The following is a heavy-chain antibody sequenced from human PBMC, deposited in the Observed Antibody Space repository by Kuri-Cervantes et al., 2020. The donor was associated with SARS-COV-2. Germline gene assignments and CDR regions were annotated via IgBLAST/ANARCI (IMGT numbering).Heavy chain of an antibody. Sequence: LTGSASGFTVSSDSMNWVRQAPGKGLEWVSSISSSSSYIYYADSVKGRFTISRDNAQNSLYLQMNRLRAEDTAVYYCARDAYCVGDCFEYFQHWGQGTLVTVSS. V-gene: IGHV3-21*01. J-gene: IGHJ1*01. D-gene: IGHD2-21*01. CDR1: GFTVSSDS. CDR3: ARDAYCVGDCFEYFQH. CDR2: ISSSSSYI.